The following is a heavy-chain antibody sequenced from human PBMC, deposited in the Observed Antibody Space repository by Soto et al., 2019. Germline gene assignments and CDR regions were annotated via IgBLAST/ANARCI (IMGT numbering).Heavy chain of an antibody. J-gene: IGHJ6*02. CDR3: AKDQGSEGELKGMDV. V-gene: IGHV4-59*01. CDR2: IYYSGST. D-gene: IGHD1-26*01. Sequence: PSETLSLTCTFSGCSISSYYWSWIRQPPGKGLEWIGYIYYSGSTNYNPSLKSRVTISVDTSKNQFSLKLSSVTAADTAVYYCAKDQGSEGELKGMDVWGQGTTVTVS. CDR1: GCSISSYY.